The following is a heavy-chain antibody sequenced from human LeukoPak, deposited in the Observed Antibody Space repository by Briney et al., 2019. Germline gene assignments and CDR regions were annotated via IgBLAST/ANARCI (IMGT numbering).Heavy chain of an antibody. CDR1: GGTFTSCA. CDR3: ARDQHSLPAPSGYIDPWFDP. D-gene: IGHD3-22*01. Sequence: SVKVSCKASGGTFTSCAISWVRHAPGQGLEWMGGTVPIIGTAKYAQKFQSRGTTTTDESTTTAYMELSSLRSEDTAVYCCARDQHSLPAPSGYIDPWFDPWGQGTLVTVSS. J-gene: IGHJ5*02. V-gene: IGHV1-69*05. CDR2: TVPIIGTA.